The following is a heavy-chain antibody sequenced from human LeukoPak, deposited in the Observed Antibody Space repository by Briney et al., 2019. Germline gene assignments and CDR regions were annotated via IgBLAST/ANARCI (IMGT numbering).Heavy chain of an antibody. CDR1: GLTFRSSW. CDR3: ARDLAYSRLDY. Sequence: GVSLRLSFAVSGLTFRSSWMDWVRQAPGKGLEWVASINPDGNKKYSADSVKGRFTISRDNAENSLYLQMNSLRVEDTAFYYCARDLAYSRLDYWGQGMLVTVSS. D-gene: IGHD5-18*01. CDR2: INPDGNKK. V-gene: IGHV3-7*01. J-gene: IGHJ4*02.